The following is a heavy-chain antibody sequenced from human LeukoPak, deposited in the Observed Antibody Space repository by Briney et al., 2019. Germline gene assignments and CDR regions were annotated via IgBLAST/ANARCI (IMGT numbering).Heavy chain of an antibody. J-gene: IGHJ5*02. CDR2: IYHSGST. CDR1: GYSISSGYF. CDR3: ARIYSSSWFLNWFDP. Sequence: PSETLSLTCTVSGYSISSGYFWGWIRQPPGKGLECIGTIYHSGSTYYNPSLKSRVTISVDTSKNQFSLKLSSVTAADTAVYYCARIYSSSWFLNWFDPWGQGTLVTVSS. D-gene: IGHD6-13*01. V-gene: IGHV4-38-2*02.